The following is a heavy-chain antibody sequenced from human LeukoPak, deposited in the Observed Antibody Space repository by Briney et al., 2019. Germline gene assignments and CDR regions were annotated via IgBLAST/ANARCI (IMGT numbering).Heavy chain of an antibody. Sequence: GGSLRLFCAASGFTFSDYYMSWIRQAPGKGLEWVSYISSSSSYTNYADSVKGRFTISRDNAKNSLYLQMNSLRAEDTAVYYCARVYSSSFVSVWGQGTLVTVSS. V-gene: IGHV3-11*06. D-gene: IGHD6-13*01. CDR2: ISSSSSYT. J-gene: IGHJ4*02. CDR3: ARVYSSSFVSV. CDR1: GFTFSDYY.